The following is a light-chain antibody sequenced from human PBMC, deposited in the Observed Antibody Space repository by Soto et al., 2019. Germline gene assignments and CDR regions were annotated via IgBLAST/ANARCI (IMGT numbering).Light chain of an antibody. Sequence: EIQMTQSPSSLSASVGDRVTITCQASQDITSSLNWYQHKPGKAPKLLIYDASILEAGVPPRFSGSGSGTDFTLTISSLQPEDVATYYCQHCDYLPIFGPGTTVDFK. CDR1: QDITSS. J-gene: IGKJ3*01. CDR3: QHCDYLPI. V-gene: IGKV1-33*01. CDR2: DAS.